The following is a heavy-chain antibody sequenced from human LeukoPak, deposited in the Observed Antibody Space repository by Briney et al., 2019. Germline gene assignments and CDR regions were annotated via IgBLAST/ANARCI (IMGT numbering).Heavy chain of an antibody. J-gene: IGHJ4*02. CDR2: INPNSGGT. V-gene: IGHV1-2*02. Sequence: GASVKVSCKASGYTFTDYYLHWVRQAPGQGLEWMGWINPNSGGTNYAQTFQGRVTMTRDTSITTAYLELSRLRSDDTAVYYCARIGYNQYFDYWGQGTLVPVSS. D-gene: IGHD5-24*01. CDR1: GYTFTDYY. CDR3: ARIGYNQYFDY.